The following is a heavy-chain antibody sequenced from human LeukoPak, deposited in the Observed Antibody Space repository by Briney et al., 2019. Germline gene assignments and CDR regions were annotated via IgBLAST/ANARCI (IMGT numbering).Heavy chain of an antibody. Sequence: GGSLRLSCAASGFTFSSYGMHWVRQAPGKGLEWVAVIWYDGSNKYYADSVKGRFTISRDNSKNTLYLQMNSLRAEDTAVYYCARDENVLRLLEPFPPLDNWGQGTLVTVSS. J-gene: IGHJ4*02. CDR1: GFTFSSYG. D-gene: IGHD3-3*01. V-gene: IGHV3-33*01. CDR2: IWYDGSNK. CDR3: ARDENVLRLLEPFPPLDN.